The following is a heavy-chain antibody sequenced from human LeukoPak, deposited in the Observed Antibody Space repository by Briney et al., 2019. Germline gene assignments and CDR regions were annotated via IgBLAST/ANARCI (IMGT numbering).Heavy chain of an antibody. J-gene: IGHJ6*02. CDR3: ARGSAAGTETYYYSYGMDV. D-gene: IGHD6-13*01. Sequence: PGGSLRLSCAASGFTFDDYAMHWVRQAPGRGLVWVSRINTDGRTTNYADSVKGRFTISRDNAKNTLYLQMSSLRAEDTAVYYCARGSAAGTETYYYSYGMDVWGQGTTVTVSS. V-gene: IGHV3-74*01. CDR2: INTDGRTT. CDR1: GFTFDDYA.